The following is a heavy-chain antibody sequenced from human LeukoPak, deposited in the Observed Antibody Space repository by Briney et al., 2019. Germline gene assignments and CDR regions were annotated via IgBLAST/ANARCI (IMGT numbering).Heavy chain of an antibody. D-gene: IGHD3-9*01. Sequence: GGSLRLSCAASGFTFDDYAMHWVRQAPGKGLEWVSGISWNSGSIGYADSVKGRFTISRDNAKNSLYLQMNSLRAEDTALYYCAKASRAQYYDILTGHPDYWGQGTLVTVSS. CDR2: ISWNSGSI. CDR1: GFTFDDYA. CDR3: AKASRAQYYDILTGHPDY. J-gene: IGHJ4*02. V-gene: IGHV3-9*01.